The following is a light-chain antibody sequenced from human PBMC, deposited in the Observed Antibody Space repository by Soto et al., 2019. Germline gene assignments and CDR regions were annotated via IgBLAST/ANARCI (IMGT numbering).Light chain of an antibody. Sequence: IHMTQSASTLSASIGDRVTITCRASQSISRWLAWYQQKPGKAPKVLIYDASRLESGVPSRFSGSGYGTEFNLTINRLETEDFAVYDGQQYGVSPRTFGQGTKVDIK. V-gene: IGKV1-5*01. CDR3: QQYGVSPRT. CDR1: QSISRW. J-gene: IGKJ1*01. CDR2: DAS.